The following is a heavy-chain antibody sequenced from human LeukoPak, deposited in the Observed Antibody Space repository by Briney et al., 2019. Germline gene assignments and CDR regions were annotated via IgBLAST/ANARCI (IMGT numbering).Heavy chain of an antibody. CDR3: ANALGD. CDR1: GFTFDDYA. V-gene: IGHV3-9*01. CDR2: ISWNSGSI. Sequence: PGRSLRLSCAASGFTFDDYAMHWVRQAPGKGLEWVSGISWNSGSIGYADSVKGRFTISRDNAKNSLYLQMNSLRAEDTALYYCANALGDWRQGTGVTVSS. J-gene: IGHJ4*02. D-gene: IGHD3-10*01.